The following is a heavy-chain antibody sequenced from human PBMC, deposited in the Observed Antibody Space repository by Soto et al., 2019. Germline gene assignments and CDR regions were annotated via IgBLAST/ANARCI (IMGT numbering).Heavy chain of an antibody. J-gene: IGHJ6*02. Sequence: QVQLQESGPGLGKPSRTLSLTCSVSVGSISIVAYYWPWFRQHPGKGLEWIGYIYYSGSTYYNPSLKSRVTISVDTSKNQFSLKLRSVTAADTAVYYCARDGRLVNYYYYGMDVWGQGTTVTVSS. D-gene: IGHD6-13*01. V-gene: IGHV4-31*03. CDR3: ARDGRLVNYYYYGMDV. CDR1: VGSISIVAYY. CDR2: IYYSGST.